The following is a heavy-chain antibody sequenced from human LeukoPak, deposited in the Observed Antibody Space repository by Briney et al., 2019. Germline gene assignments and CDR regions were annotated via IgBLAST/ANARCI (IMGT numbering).Heavy chain of an antibody. D-gene: IGHD6-19*01. Sequence: GGSLRLSCAASGFTFSSYSMNWVRQAPGKGLEWVSRINNDGSYTNYADSVKGRFTISRDNAKNTLYLQMNSLRGEDTAVYYCARETSGHDYWGQGTLVTVSS. CDR2: INNDGSYT. J-gene: IGHJ4*02. CDR3: ARETSGHDY. CDR1: GFTFSSYS. V-gene: IGHV3-74*01.